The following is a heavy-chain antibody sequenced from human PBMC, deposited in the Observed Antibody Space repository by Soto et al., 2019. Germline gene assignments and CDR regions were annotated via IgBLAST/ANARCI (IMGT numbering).Heavy chain of an antibody. CDR2: IYYSGST. CDR1: GGSISSSSYY. D-gene: IGHD3-22*01. CDR3: ARNYYDSSGYYQLGWFDP. J-gene: IGHJ5*02. Sequence: QLQLQESGPGLVKPSETLSLTCTVSGGSISSSSYYWGWIRQPPGKGLEWIGSIYYSGSTYYNPSLKSRVTISVDTSKNQFSLKLSSVTAADTAVYYCARNYYDSSGYYQLGWFDPWGQGTLVTVSS. V-gene: IGHV4-39*01.